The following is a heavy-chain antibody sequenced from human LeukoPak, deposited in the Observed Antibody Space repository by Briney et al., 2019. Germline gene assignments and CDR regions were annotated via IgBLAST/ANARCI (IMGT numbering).Heavy chain of an antibody. CDR3: AKRGVVIRVILVGFHKEAYYFDS. J-gene: IGHJ4*02. CDR1: GITLSNYG. Sequence: GGSLRLSCAVSGITLSNYGMSWVRQTPRKGLEWVAGISGSGGSTSYADSVKGRFTISRDNPKNTMYLEMNSLRAEDTAVYFCAKRGVVIRVILVGFHKEAYYFDSWGQGALVTVSS. V-gene: IGHV3-23*01. D-gene: IGHD3-22*01. CDR2: ISGSGGST.